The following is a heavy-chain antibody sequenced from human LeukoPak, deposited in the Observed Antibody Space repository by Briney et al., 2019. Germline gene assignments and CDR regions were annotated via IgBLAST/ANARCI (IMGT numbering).Heavy chain of an antibody. CDR1: GVTLSDHH. Sequence: GGSLRLSCAASGVTLSDHHMDWVRQPPGKGVEWVGRSRNKANSYTTEYAASVKGRFAISRDDSNNSLYLQMNSLKSEDTAVYYCARVRYGGYDFDQWGQGTLVTVSS. J-gene: IGHJ4*02. CDR3: ARVRYGGYDFDQ. CDR2: SRNKANSYTT. D-gene: IGHD4-17*01. V-gene: IGHV3-72*01.